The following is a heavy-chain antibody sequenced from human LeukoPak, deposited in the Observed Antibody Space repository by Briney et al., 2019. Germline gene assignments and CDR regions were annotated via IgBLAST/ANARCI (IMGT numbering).Heavy chain of an antibody. CDR2: IDPNSGGT. CDR1: GYTFTGYY. V-gene: IGHV1-2*02. D-gene: IGHD3-10*01. J-gene: IGHJ3*02. CDR3: ARDSEYWFGENDAFDI. Sequence: AASVKVSCKASGYTFTGYYMHWVRQAPGQGLEWMGWIDPNSGGTNYAQKFQGRVTMTRDTSISTAYMELSRLRSDDTAVYYCARDSEYWFGENDAFDIWGQGTMVTVSS.